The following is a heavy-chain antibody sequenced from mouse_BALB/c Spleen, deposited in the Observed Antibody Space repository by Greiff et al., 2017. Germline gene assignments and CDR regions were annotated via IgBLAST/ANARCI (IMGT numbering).Heavy chain of an antibody. D-gene: IGHD3-2*02. V-gene: IGHV14-3*02. CDR1: GFNIKDTY. CDR3: ARSGGFPFDY. Sequence: EVMLVESGAELVKPGASVKLSCTASGFNIKDTYMHWVKQRPEQGLEWIGRIDPANGNTKYDPKFQGKATITADTSSNTAYLQLSSLTSEDTAVYYCARSGGFPFDYWGQGTTLTVSS. J-gene: IGHJ2*01. CDR2: IDPANGNT.